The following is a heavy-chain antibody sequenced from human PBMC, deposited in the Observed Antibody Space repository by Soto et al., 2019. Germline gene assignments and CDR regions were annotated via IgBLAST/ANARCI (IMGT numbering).Heavy chain of an antibody. Sequence: VESGGTVVQPGRSLRLSCAASGFSFSKNAMHWVRQAPGKGLEWVAVITYDATNEYYADSVKGRFTISRDNSNNTLSLHMSSLRLADTAVYYCARKAVPDFWGQGTLVTVSS. J-gene: IGHJ4*02. CDR2: ITYDATNE. D-gene: IGHD6-19*01. CDR1: GFSFSKNA. V-gene: IGHV3-30-3*01. CDR3: ARKAVPDF.